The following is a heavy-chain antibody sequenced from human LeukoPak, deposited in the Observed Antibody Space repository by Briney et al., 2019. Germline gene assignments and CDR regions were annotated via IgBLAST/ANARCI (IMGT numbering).Heavy chain of an antibody. CDR2: IYYSGST. V-gene: IGHV4-59*01. CDR3: ARGRDGYNRGYFDL. J-gene: IGHJ2*01. CDR1: GGSISSYY. Sequence: SETLSLTCTVSGGSISSYYWSWIRQPPGKGLEWIGYIYYSGSTNYNPSLKSRVTISVDTSKNQFSLKLSSVTAADKAVYYCARGRDGYNRGYFDLWGRGTLVTVSS. D-gene: IGHD5-24*01.